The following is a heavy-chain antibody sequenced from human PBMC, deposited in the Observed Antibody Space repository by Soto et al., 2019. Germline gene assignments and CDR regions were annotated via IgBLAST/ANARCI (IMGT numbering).Heavy chain of an antibody. J-gene: IGHJ4*02. CDR2: ISNDGIQK. Sequence: QVHLVESGGGVVQPGTYLTLSCAASGFTFTSHGFHWVRQAPGKGLEWVAFISNDGIQKYYSESVKGRFTISRDNSGDTLYLHMVSLSSEDTALYHCARDRTYTLSLESWGQGTLVSVSS. V-gene: IGHV3-30*03. CDR1: GFTFTSHG. CDR3: ARDRTYTLSLES. D-gene: IGHD4-4*01.